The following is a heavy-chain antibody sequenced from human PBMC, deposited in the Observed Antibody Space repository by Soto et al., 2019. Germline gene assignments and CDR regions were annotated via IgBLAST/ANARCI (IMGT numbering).Heavy chain of an antibody. Sequence: QVQLVESGLGVVQPGRSLRLSCAASGFTFSSYGMHWVRQAPGKGLEWVAVISNDGSNKYYADSVKGRFTISSDNSKNTLYLQLTRLGAGDTAVYYCATQLTVAAFVIWGQVTIVTVSS. D-gene: IGHD2-15*01. CDR2: ISNDGSNK. CDR3: ATQLTVAAFVI. J-gene: IGHJ3*02. V-gene: IGHV3-30*03. CDR1: GFTFSSYG.